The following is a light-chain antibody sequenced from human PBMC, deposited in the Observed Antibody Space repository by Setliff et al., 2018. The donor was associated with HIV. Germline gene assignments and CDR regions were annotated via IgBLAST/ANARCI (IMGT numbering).Light chain of an antibody. J-gene: IGLJ1*01. V-gene: IGLV2-23*01. CDR2: EGS. CDR1: SSDVGSYNL. CDR3: CSYAGSSTTYV. Sequence: QSALTQPASVSGSPRQSITISCTGTSSDVGSYNLVSWYQQHPGKAPKLMIYEGSKRPSGVSNRFSGSKSGNTASLTISGLQAEDEADYYCCSYAGSSTTYVFGTGTKVTVL.